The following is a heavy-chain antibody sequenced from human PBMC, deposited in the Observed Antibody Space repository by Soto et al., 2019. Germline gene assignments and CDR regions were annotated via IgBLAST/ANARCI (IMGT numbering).Heavy chain of an antibody. CDR2: INPTEGRT. CDR1: GYPFTSYH. Sequence: QVQLVQSGAEVRKPGASLKLSCQTSGYPFTSYHMHWVRQAPGQGLEWMGVINPTEGRTRYSQRFQDRVTMTRDTSTSTVYMELSSLRSEDTATYFCARGREYSFGYNWFDPWGQGTLATVSS. CDR3: ARGREYSFGYNWFDP. D-gene: IGHD5-12*01. J-gene: IGHJ5*02. V-gene: IGHV1-46*01.